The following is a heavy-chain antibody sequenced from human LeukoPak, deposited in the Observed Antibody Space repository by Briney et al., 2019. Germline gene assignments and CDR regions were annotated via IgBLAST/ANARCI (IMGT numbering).Heavy chain of an antibody. Sequence: ASVKVSCKASGYTFTSYGISWVRQAPGQGLEWMGWISAYNGNTNYAQKVQGRVTMTTDTPTSTAYMELRSLRSDDTAVYYCARARYTSSWYAQGILYYYYYGLDVWGQGTTVTVSS. V-gene: IGHV1-18*01. J-gene: IGHJ6*02. D-gene: IGHD6-13*01. CDR2: ISAYNGNT. CDR3: ARARYTSSWYAQGILYYYYYGLDV. CDR1: GYTFTSYG.